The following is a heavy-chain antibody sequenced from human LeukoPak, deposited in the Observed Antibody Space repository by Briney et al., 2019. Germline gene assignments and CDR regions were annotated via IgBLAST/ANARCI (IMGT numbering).Heavy chain of an antibody. CDR2: IRYDGSSK. D-gene: IGHD6-13*01. V-gene: IGHV3-30*02. CDR3: AKAPRAAAVTHYYYYYYMDV. Sequence: GGSLRLSCAASGFTFSSYGMHWVRQAPGKGLEWVAFIRYDGSSKYYADSVEGRFTISRDNSKNTLYLQMNSLRAEDTAVYYCAKAPRAAAVTHYYYYYYMDVWGKGTTVTVSS. J-gene: IGHJ6*03. CDR1: GFTFSSYG.